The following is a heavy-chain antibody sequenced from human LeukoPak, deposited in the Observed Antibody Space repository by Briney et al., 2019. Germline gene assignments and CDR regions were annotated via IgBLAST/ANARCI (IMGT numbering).Heavy chain of an antibody. CDR2: INPEGSEK. Sequence: GGSLRLSCAVSGLTFSSSWMYWVRQAPGKGLEWVASINPEGSEKYSADSVKGRLTISRDNAKNSLYLQMDSLRVEDTAFYYCARDLAYSRLDYWGQGMLVTVSS. J-gene: IGHJ4*02. D-gene: IGHD5-18*01. CDR1: GLTFSSSW. CDR3: ARDLAYSRLDY. V-gene: IGHV3-7*01.